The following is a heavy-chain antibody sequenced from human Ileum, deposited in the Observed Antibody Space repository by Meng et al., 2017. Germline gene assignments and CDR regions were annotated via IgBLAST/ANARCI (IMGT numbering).Heavy chain of an antibody. CDR2: AGT. CDR1: GGSVSTSDYQ. J-gene: IGHJ4*02. CDR3: ARDHWGSLDY. Sequence: QGQLQESGPGLVRPSETLSLICTVSGGSVSTSDYQWGWIRQPPGKGLEWIGYAGTNYNPSLKSRVTISVETSKRQFSLKLTSVTAADTAVYYCARDHWGSLDYWGQGILVTVSS. V-gene: IGHV4-61*08. D-gene: IGHD7-27*01.